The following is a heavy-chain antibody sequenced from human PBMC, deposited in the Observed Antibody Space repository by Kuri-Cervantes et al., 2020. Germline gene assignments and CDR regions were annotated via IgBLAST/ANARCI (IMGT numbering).Heavy chain of an antibody. D-gene: IGHD3-16*01. Sequence: GESLKISCAASGFTFSSYGMYWVRQAPGKGLEWVAVISYDGSNKYYADSVKGRFTISRDNSKNTLYLQMNSLRAEDTAVYYCAKALREYYYGMDVWGQGTTVTVSS. V-gene: IGHV3-30*18. J-gene: IGHJ6*02. CDR2: ISYDGSNK. CDR3: AKALREYYYGMDV. CDR1: GFTFSSYG.